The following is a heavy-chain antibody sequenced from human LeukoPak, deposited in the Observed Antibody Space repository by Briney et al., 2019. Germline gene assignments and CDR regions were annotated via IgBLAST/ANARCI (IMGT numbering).Heavy chain of an antibody. J-gene: IGHJ2*01. V-gene: IGHV4-39*01. CDR1: DGSISSSSYY. D-gene: IGHD4-23*01. CDR3: ARHVPASRYDGNSGRYFDL. Sequence: PSETLSLTCTVSDGSISSSSYYWGWIRQPPGKGLEWIGSIYYSGSTYYNPSLKSRVTISVDTSKNQFSLKLSSVTAAETAVYYCARHVPASRYDGNSGRYFDLWGRGTLVTVSS. CDR2: IYYSGST.